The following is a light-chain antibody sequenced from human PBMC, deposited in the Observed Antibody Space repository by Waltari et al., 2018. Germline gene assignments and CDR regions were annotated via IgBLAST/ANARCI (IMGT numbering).Light chain of an antibody. Sequence: HLVLTQSHSASASLRASVKLTGTLSTGHSTNVIAWLQEQPGKGHRHLMKVNRDGRHSKGDEIPGRFSGSSTGAARYLTISRLQSEDEDDYDCQTGGHGTWVFGGGTKLTVL. CDR3: QTGGHGTWV. CDR1: TGHSTNV. J-gene: IGLJ3*02. CDR2: VNRDGRH. V-gene: IGLV4-69*01.